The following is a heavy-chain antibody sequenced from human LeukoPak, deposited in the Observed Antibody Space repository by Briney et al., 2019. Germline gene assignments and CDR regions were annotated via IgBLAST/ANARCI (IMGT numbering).Heavy chain of an antibody. CDR3: ARGPWYYYGMDV. Sequence: GGSLRLSCAASGFTVSSNYMSWVRQAPGKGLEWVSVIYSGGRTYYADSVKGRFTISRDNSKNTLYLQMNSLRAEDTAVYYCARGPWYYYGMDVWGQGTTVTVSS. CDR1: GFTVSSNY. V-gene: IGHV3-53*01. CDR2: IYSGGRT. J-gene: IGHJ6*02.